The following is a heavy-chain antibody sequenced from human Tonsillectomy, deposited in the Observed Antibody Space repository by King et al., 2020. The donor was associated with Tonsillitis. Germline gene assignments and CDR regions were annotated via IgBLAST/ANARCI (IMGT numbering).Heavy chain of an antibody. V-gene: IGHV4-30-4*07. Sequence: QLQESGPGLVKPSQTLSLTCAVSGVSISSGGYSWSWIRQPPGKGPEWIGYIYHSGSTYYNPSLRSRVSMSVDTSKNQFSLNLSSVTAADTAVYYCAREVVGDLWIDYCGQGTLVTVSS. CDR3: AREVVGDLWIDY. CDR1: GVSISSGGYS. J-gene: IGHJ4*02. D-gene: IGHD3-10*01. CDR2: IYHSGST.